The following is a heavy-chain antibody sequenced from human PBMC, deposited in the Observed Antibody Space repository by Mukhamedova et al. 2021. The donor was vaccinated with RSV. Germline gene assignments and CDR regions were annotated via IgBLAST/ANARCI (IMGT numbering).Heavy chain of an antibody. D-gene: IGHD5-12*01. V-gene: IGHV4-34*01. CDR2: INHSGST. Sequence: EWIGEINHSGSTNYSPSLKSRVATSVDTSKNQFSLTLSSVTAAATAVYYCARRGRGSSAYGGIWGQGTMVTVSS. CDR3: ARRGRGSSAYGGI. J-gene: IGHJ3*02.